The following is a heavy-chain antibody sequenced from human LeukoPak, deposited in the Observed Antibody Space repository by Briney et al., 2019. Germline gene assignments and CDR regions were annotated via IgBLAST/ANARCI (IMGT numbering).Heavy chain of an antibody. CDR3: ARFFAVAGRDYFDH. CDR2: IYYNGIT. D-gene: IGHD6-19*01. J-gene: IGHJ4*02. CDR1: GGSISSGYY. V-gene: IGHV4-39*01. Sequence: SETLSLTCNVSGGSISSGYYWVWIRQPPGKGLEWIASIYYNGITDFNPSLKSRVTISVDTSRNTFSLNLSSVTVADTAVFYCARFFAVAGRDYFDHWGQGTRVTVSS.